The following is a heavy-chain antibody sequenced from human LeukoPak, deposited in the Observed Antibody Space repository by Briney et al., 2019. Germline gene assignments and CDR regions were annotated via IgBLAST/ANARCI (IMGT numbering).Heavy chain of an antibody. D-gene: IGHD3-16*02. Sequence: SETLSLTCTVSGGSISSYYWSWIRQPPGKGLEWIGYIYYSGSTNYNPSLKSRVTISVDTSKNQFSLKLSSVTAADTAVYYCARLRGSYYDYVWGSYPDYYFDYWGQGTLVTASS. CDR3: ARLRGSYYDYVWGSYPDYYFDY. J-gene: IGHJ4*02. CDR2: IYYSGST. CDR1: GGSISSYY. V-gene: IGHV4-59*08.